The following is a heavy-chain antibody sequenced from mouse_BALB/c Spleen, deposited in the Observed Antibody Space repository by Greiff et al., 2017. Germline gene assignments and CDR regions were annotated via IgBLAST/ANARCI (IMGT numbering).Heavy chain of an antibody. Sequence: EVQLVESGAELVKPGASVKLSCTASGFNIKDTYMHWVKQRPEQGLEWIGRIDPANGNTKYDPKFQGKATITADTSSNTAYLQLSSLTSEDTAVYYCARYYYGSSYSWFAYWGQGTLVTVSA. CDR3: ARYYYGSSYSWFAY. D-gene: IGHD1-1*01. CDR1: GFNIKDTY. CDR2: IDPANGNT. V-gene: IGHV14-3*02. J-gene: IGHJ3*01.